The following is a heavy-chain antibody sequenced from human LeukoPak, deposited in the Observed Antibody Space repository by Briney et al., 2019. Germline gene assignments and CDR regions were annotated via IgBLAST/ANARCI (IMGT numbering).Heavy chain of an antibody. CDR1: GGSISRYY. CDR2: IHYSGST. Sequence: PSETLSLTCAVSGGSISRYYWSWVRQSPERGLEWIGYIHYSGSTKYNPSLKSRVTISVDTSKNQFSLNLSSVTAADTAIYYCARDFDPFEHWGQGTLVIVSS. D-gene: IGHD3-9*01. CDR3: ARDFDPFEH. V-gene: IGHV4-59*01. J-gene: IGHJ4*02.